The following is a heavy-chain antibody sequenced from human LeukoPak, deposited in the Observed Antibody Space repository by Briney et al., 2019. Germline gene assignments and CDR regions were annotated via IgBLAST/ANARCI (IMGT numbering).Heavy chain of an antibody. D-gene: IGHD2-2*01. CDR3: ARAPVVVVPAAREYFQH. V-gene: IGHV3-21*01. CDR1: GFTFSSYS. Sequence: PGGSLRLSCAASGFTFSSYSMNWVRQAPGKGLEWVSSISSSSSYIYYADSVKGRFTISRDNAKNSLYLQMNSLRAEDTAVYYCARAPVVVVPAAREYFQHWGQGTLVTVSS. J-gene: IGHJ1*01. CDR2: ISSSSSYI.